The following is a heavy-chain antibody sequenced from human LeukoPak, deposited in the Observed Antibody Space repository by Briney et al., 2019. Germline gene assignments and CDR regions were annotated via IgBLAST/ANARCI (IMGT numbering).Heavy chain of an antibody. J-gene: IGHJ4*02. V-gene: IGHV6-1*01. Sequence: SQTLSLTCAISGNSVSSNSAAWNWIRQSPSRGLEWLGRTYYRSKWYYDYAVSVKSRITINPDTAKNQFSLQLNSVTPEDTAVYYCARMTTVVTRAYDYWGQGTLVTVS. D-gene: IGHD4-23*01. CDR3: ARMTTVVTRAYDY. CDR1: GNSVSSNSAA. CDR2: TYYRSKWYY.